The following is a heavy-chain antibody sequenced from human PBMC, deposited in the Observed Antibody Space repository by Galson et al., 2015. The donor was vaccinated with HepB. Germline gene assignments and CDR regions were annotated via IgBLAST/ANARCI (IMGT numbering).Heavy chain of an antibody. D-gene: IGHD6-6*01. CDR2: INSDGSNA. V-gene: IGHV3-74*01. J-gene: IGHJ4*02. CDR1: GFSFSSFW. Sequence: SLRLSCAASGFSFSSFWMHWVRQAPGKGLVWVSRINSDGSNATYADSVKGRFTISRDNAKNTLFLQMNSLRAEDTAVYYCARDEEYKKRDYWGQGTLVTVSS. CDR3: ARDEEYKKRDY.